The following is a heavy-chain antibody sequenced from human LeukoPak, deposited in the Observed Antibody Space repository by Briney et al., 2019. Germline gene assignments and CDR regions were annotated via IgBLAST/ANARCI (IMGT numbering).Heavy chain of an antibody. Sequence: GGSLRLSCTASGFTFGDYAMSWFRQAPGKGLEWVGFIRSKAYGGTTEYAASVKGRFTISRDDSKSIAYLQMNSLKTEDTAVYYCTCWYYDSSGHPPFDYWGQGTLVTVSS. CDR2: IRSKAYGGTT. J-gene: IGHJ4*02. D-gene: IGHD3-22*01. CDR3: TCWYYDSSGHPPFDY. V-gene: IGHV3-49*03. CDR1: GFTFGDYA.